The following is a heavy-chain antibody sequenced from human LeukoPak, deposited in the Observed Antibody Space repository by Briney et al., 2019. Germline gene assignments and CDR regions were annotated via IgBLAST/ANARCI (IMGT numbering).Heavy chain of an antibody. V-gene: IGHV3-9*01. D-gene: IGHD3-16*01. Sequence: GRSLRLSCAASGFTFDDYAIHWVRQAPGKGLEWVSGISWNSGSLGYADSVKGRFTISRDNAKNSLYLQMSNLRAEDTVVYFCARGGGLDVWGQGATVTVSS. CDR2: ISWNSGSL. J-gene: IGHJ6*02. CDR3: ARGGGLDV. CDR1: GFTFDDYA.